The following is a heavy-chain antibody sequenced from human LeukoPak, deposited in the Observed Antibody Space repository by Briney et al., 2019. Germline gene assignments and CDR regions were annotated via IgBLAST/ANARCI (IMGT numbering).Heavy chain of an antibody. Sequence: GGSLRLSCAASGFTFSTYGMIWVRQAPGKGLVWVSRINSDGSSTSYADSVKGRFTISRDNAKNTLYLQMNSLRAEDTAVYYCARSASSGWDGDYYYYYGMDVWGQGTTVTVSS. J-gene: IGHJ6*02. V-gene: IGHV3-74*01. D-gene: IGHD6-19*01. CDR2: INSDGSST. CDR3: ARSASSGWDGDYYYYYGMDV. CDR1: GFTFSTYG.